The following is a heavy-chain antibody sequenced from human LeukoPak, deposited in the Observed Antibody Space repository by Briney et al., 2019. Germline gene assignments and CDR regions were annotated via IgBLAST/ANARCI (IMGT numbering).Heavy chain of an antibody. CDR3: AKTQENYYDRQFDS. Sequence: SETLSLTCAVSGGSVSSGSYYWSWIRQPPGKGLEWIGYIYYSGSTNYNPSLKSRVTISVDTSKNRFSLKLSSVTAADTAVYYCAKTQENYYDRQFDSWGQGTLVTVSS. CDR1: GGSVSSGSYY. CDR2: IYYSGST. D-gene: IGHD3-22*01. V-gene: IGHV4-61*03. J-gene: IGHJ5*01.